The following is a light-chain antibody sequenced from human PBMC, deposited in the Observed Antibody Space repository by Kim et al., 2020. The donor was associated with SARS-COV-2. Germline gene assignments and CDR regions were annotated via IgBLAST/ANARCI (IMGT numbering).Light chain of an antibody. Sequence: PGEGATLSCRASQSVGSSYLAWYQQKFGQSPRLLIYGASSRATGIPDRFSGSGSGTDFTLTISRLEPEDFALYYCQQYGTSPRTFGQGSKLE. CDR2: GAS. CDR1: QSVGSSY. CDR3: QQYGTSPRT. V-gene: IGKV3-20*01. J-gene: IGKJ2*01.